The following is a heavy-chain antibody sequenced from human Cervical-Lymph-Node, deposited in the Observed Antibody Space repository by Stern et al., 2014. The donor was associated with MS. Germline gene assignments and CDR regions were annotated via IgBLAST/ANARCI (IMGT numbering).Heavy chain of an antibody. CDR1: GFTFSSYW. CDR2: IKEDGSET. D-gene: IGHD2-15*01. V-gene: IGHV3-7*01. J-gene: IGHJ5*02. Sequence: EVQLVESGGGLVQPGGSLRLSCAASGFTFSSYWMNWVRQAPGKGLEWVANIKEDGSETYYVDSVKGRFTISRDNAKNSLYLQMNSMRAEDPAVYYCARGSDTWGQGTLVTVSS. CDR3: ARGSDT.